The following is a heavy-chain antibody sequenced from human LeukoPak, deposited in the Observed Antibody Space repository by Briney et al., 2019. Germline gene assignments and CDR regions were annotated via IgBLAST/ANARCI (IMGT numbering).Heavy chain of an antibody. D-gene: IGHD1-1*01. CDR1: GGSISGYY. Sequence: SETLSLTCTVSGGSISGYYWSWIRQSPGKGLEWIGYIHYTGSANYHPSLISRVTISIDTSKNQFSLNLTSVTTADTAMYYCARGNSGPEYWGQGTLVTVSS. J-gene: IGHJ4*02. V-gene: IGHV4-59*01. CDR3: ARGNSGPEY. CDR2: IHYTGSA.